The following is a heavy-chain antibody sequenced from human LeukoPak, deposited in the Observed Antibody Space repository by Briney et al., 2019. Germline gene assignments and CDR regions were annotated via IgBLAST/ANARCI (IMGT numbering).Heavy chain of an antibody. D-gene: IGHD4-17*01. CDR1: GYIFTDYY. CDR3: ARAGYGVIYYFDP. J-gene: IGHJ5*02. CDR2: IDAENAKT. Sequence: APVKVSCKASGYIFTDYYIYWVRQAPGEGLEWMGRIDAENAKTRYAEKFQGRVTISADTSSQTSYMELRRLRSDDTAMYFCARAGYGVIYYFDPWGQGTLVTVSS. V-gene: IGHV1-69-2*01.